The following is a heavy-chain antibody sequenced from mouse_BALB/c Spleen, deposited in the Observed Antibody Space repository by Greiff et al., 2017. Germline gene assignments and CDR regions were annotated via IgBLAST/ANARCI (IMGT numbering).Heavy chain of an antibody. V-gene: IGHV5-6-4*01. Sequence: EVKLEESGGGLVKPGGSLKLSCAASGFTFSSYTMSWVRQTPEKRLEWVATISSGGSYTYYPDSVKGRFTISRDNAKNTLYLQMSSLKSEDTAMYYCTRDRGNYGYFDVWGAGTTVTVSS. CDR1: GFTFSSYT. J-gene: IGHJ1*01. CDR3: TRDRGNYGYFDV. CDR2: ISSGGSYT. D-gene: IGHD2-1*01.